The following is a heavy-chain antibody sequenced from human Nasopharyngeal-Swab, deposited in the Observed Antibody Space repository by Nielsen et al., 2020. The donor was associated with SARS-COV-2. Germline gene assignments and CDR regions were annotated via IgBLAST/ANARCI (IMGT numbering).Heavy chain of an antibody. J-gene: IGHJ6*02. CDR2: ISSSSSTI. CDR1: GFTFSTYS. Sequence: GESLKISCAASGFTFSTYSMNWVRQGPGKGLEWVSYISSSSSTIYYADPVKGRFTISRDNAKNSLYLQMNSLRDEDTAVYYCARFGSRGMDVWGQGTTVTVSS. V-gene: IGHV3-48*02. D-gene: IGHD3-10*01. CDR3: ARFGSRGMDV.